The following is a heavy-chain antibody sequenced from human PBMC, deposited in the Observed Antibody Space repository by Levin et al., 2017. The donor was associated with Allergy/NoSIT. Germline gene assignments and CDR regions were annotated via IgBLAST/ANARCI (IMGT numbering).Heavy chain of an antibody. V-gene: IGHV3-23*01. J-gene: IGHJ4*02. D-gene: IGHD6-19*01. Sequence: ASVKVSCAASGFTFSSYAMSWVRQAPGKGLEWVSAISGSGGSTYYADSVKGRFTISRDNSKNTLYLQMNSLRAEDTAVYYCAKAFGIAVAGRGFDYWGQGTLVTVSS. CDR2: ISGSGGST. CDR1: GFTFSSYA. CDR3: AKAFGIAVAGRGFDY.